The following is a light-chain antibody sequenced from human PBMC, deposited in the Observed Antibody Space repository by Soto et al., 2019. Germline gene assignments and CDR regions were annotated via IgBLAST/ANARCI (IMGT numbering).Light chain of an antibody. J-gene: IGKJ3*01. V-gene: IGKV4-1*01. Sequence: IVMTQSPDSLAVSLGERATINCKSSQSVLYSSNNRNYLAWYQQKPGQPPKLLIHWASNRESGVPDRFSGSGSGTDFTLTISSLQAEDVADYYCQQYYTPPFTFGPGTKVDIK. CDR2: WAS. CDR3: QQYYTPPFT. CDR1: QSVLYSSNNRNY.